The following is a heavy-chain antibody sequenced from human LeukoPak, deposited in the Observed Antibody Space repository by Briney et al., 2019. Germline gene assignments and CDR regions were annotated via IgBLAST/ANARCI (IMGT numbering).Heavy chain of an antibody. Sequence: ASVKVSCKASGYTFTSYDINWVRQATGQGLEWMGWMNPYTGNTGYAQKFQGRVTMTRDTSISTAYMELSSLISEDKARYYCARALACGDWDHSPYSWGQGSLVTVSS. CDR3: ARALACGDWDHSPYS. CDR1: GYTFTSYD. CDR2: MNPYTGNT. D-gene: IGHD2-21*02. J-gene: IGHJ4*02. V-gene: IGHV1-8*01.